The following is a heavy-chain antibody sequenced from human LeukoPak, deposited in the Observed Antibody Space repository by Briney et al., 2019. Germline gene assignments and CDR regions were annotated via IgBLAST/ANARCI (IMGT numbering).Heavy chain of an antibody. Sequence: PSETLSLTCTVSGGSISSGDYYWSWIRQPPGKGLEWIGYIYYSGSTYYNPSLKSRVTISVDTSKNQFSLKLSSVTAADTAVYYCARVGTMVRGVHYYYCYGMDVWGKGTTVTVSS. CDR1: GGSISSGDYY. J-gene: IGHJ6*04. CDR3: ARVGTMVRGVHYYYCYGMDV. CDR2: IYYSGST. V-gene: IGHV4-30-4*01. D-gene: IGHD3-10*01.